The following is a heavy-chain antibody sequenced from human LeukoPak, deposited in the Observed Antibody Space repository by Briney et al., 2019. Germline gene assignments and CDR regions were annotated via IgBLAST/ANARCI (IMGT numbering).Heavy chain of an antibody. Sequence: PGGSLRLSCAASGFSFSPYYMSWVRQGPGKGLEWVATIWPDGGEERYVDSVRGRFSISRDNAKSFLYLQMNGLSVEDTAVYFCARLFGGVTTFDFWGQGALVTVSS. CDR3: ARLFGGVTTFDF. CDR1: GFSFSPYY. D-gene: IGHD3-10*01. V-gene: IGHV3-7*01. J-gene: IGHJ5*01. CDR2: IWPDGGEE.